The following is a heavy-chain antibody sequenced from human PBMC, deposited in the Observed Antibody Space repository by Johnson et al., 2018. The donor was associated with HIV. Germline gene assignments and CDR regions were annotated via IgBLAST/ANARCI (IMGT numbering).Heavy chain of an antibody. D-gene: IGHD6-13*01. Sequence: QVQLVESGGGLVKPGGSLRLYCAASRLTFSDYYMSWIRQAPGKGLAWVSYISSSGSTIYYADSVKGRFTISRDNAKNSMYLQMNSLRAEDMAVYYCARVDLSAAGNGAFDIWGQGTMVTVSS. CDR2: ISSSGSTI. CDR1: RLTFSDYY. J-gene: IGHJ3*02. CDR3: ARVDLSAAGNGAFDI. V-gene: IGHV3-11*04.